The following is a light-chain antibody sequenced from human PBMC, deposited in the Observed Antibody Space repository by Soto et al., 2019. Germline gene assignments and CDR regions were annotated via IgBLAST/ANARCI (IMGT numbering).Light chain of an antibody. CDR2: KAS. CDR3: QQYKSYYT. J-gene: IGKJ2*01. CDR1: QSISSW. Sequence: DIQMTQSPSTLSASVGDRVTITCRASQSISSWLAWYQQKPGKAPKLLIYKASSLESGVPSRFSGSGSGTEFTLTISSLQPYDFATYYCQQYKSYYTFGQGTKLEIK. V-gene: IGKV1-5*03.